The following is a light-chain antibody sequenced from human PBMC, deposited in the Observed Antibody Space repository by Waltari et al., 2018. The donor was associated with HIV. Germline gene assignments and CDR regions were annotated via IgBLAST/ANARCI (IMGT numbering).Light chain of an antibody. V-gene: IGLV1-40*01. J-gene: IGLJ2*01. CDR1: SSNIGAGYD. CDR2: GNS. CDR3: QSYDSNLSGL. Sequence: QSELTQPPSVSAAPGQRVTISCTGSSSNIGAGYDVHWYQQVPGRAPKVVIYGNSNRPSGVPDRFSGSKSCSSASLVITGLQSEDEADYYCQSYDSNLSGLFGGGTKVTVL.